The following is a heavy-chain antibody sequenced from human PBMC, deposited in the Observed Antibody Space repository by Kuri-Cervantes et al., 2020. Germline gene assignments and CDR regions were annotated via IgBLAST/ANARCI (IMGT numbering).Heavy chain of an antibody. CDR3: ARVGRAVAGGSDGYYYYGMDV. Sequence: ASVKVSCKASGYTFTSCAMNWVRQAPGQGLEWMGWINSNTGNPTYAQGFTGRFVFSLDTSVSTAYLQICSLKAEDTAVYYCARVGRAVAGGSDGYYYYGMDVWGQGTTVTVSS. V-gene: IGHV7-4-1*01. D-gene: IGHD6-19*01. CDR1: GYTFTSCA. CDR2: INSNTGNP. J-gene: IGHJ6*02.